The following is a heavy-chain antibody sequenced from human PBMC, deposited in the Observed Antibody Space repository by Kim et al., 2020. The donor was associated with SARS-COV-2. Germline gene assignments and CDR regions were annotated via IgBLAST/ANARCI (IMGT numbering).Heavy chain of an antibody. V-gene: IGHV4-59*02. CDR1: GDSVATDF. Sequence: SETLSLTCAVSGDSVATDFWTWVRQAPGKGLDWLGYVSYSGGSDYNPNLRGRLTISVDASRTHVSLRLTSLTAADTGVYFCARAHQLAPWGYGMDVWGQGTSVLVSS. D-gene: IGHD1-1*01. J-gene: IGHJ6*02. CDR2: VSYSGGS. CDR3: ARAHQLAPWGYGMDV.